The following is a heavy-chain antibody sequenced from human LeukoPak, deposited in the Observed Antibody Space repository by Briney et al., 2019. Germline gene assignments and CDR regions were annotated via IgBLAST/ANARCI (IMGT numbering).Heavy chain of an antibody. V-gene: IGHV4-59*02. CDR2: IHYSGLT. Sequence: SETLSLTCTVPGGSVNGYYWNWIRQAPGKGLEWIGFIHYSGLTVYSPSLQSRVSMSVDTSRNQFSLDLSSVTAADTALYYCARDPPEDEWNSLDSWGQGILVTVSS. D-gene: IGHD1-7*01. CDR1: GGSVNGYY. CDR3: ARDPPEDEWNSLDS. J-gene: IGHJ4*02.